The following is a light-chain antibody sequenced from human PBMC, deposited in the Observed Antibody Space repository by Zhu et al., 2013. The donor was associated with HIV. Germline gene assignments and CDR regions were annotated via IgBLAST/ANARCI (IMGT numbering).Light chain of an antibody. Sequence: DIQMTQSPSAMSASVGDRVTITCQASQDISNYLNWYQQKPGKAPKRLIYAASALQSGVPSRFSGSGSGTEFTLTISSLQPDDFATYYCQQYNSYSWTFGQGTKVEIK. CDR1: QDISNY. V-gene: IGKV1-17*03. J-gene: IGKJ1*01. CDR2: AAS. CDR3: QQYNSYSWT.